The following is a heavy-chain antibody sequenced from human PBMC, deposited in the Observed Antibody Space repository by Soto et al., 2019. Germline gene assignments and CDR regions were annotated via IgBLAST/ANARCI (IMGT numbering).Heavy chain of an antibody. CDR1: GFRFDDYG. V-gene: IGHV3-9*01. J-gene: IGHJ4*02. D-gene: IGHD4-4*01. CDR3: VKDALTTVAYYFDY. CDR2: ISRDSRSI. Sequence: SGGSLRLSCEVSGFRFDDYGMHWVRQAPGKGLEWIAGISRDSRSISYGASMKGRLTISRDNAKNSLYLQLNSLRADDTAFYYCVKDALTTVAYYFDYWGQGALVTVSS.